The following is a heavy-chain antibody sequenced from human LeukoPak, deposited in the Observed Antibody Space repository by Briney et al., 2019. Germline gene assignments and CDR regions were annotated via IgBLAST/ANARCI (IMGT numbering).Heavy chain of an antibody. Sequence: GGSLRLSCAASGFTFSDYSMNWVRQAPGKGLEWISYISSSTSTIYYTDSVKGRFTISRDNAKNTLYVQMNSLGAEDTAVYYCARGDLEHFDYWGQGTVVTVSS. CDR3: ARGDLEHFDY. D-gene: IGHD1-1*01. J-gene: IGHJ4*02. CDR2: ISSSTSTI. CDR1: GFTFSDYS. V-gene: IGHV3-48*01.